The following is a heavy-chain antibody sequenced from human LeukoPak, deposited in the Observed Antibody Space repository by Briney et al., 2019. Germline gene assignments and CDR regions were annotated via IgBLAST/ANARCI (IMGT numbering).Heavy chain of an antibody. D-gene: IGHD4-17*01. CDR2: INPSGGST. J-gene: IGHJ3*02. CDR3: ARAESYGDYSDAFDI. CDR1: GYTFTSNY. Sequence: ASVKVSCKASGYTFTSNYIHWVRQAPGQGLEWMGIINPSGGSTSYAQKFQGRVTMTRDTSTSTVYMELSSLRSEDTAVYYCARAESYGDYSDAFDIWGQGTMVTVSS. V-gene: IGHV1-46*01.